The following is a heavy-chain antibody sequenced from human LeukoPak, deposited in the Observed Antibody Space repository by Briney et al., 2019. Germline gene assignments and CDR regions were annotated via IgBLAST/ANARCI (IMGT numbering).Heavy chain of an antibody. Sequence: GGSLRLSCAASGFTFSSYSMNWVRQAPGKGLEWVSSISSSSSYIYYADSVKGRFTISRDNAENSLYLQMNSPRAEDTAVYYCARRRNYYDSSGLLSFGAFDIWGQGTMVTVSS. CDR2: ISSSSSYI. D-gene: IGHD3-22*01. CDR1: GFTFSSYS. CDR3: ARRRNYYDSSGLLSFGAFDI. J-gene: IGHJ3*02. V-gene: IGHV3-21*01.